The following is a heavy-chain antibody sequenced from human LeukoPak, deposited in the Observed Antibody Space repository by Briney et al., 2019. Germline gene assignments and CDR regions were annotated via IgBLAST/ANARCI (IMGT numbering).Heavy chain of an antibody. Sequence: PSETLSLTCAVYGGSFSGYYWSWIRQPPGKGLEWIGEINHSGSTNYNPSLKSRVTISVDTSKNQFSLKLSSVTAADTAVYYCARGFQGSIPADYYFYYYMDVWGKGTTVTVSS. CDR2: INHSGST. CDR3: ARGFQGSIPADYYFYYYMDV. V-gene: IGHV4-34*01. J-gene: IGHJ6*03. D-gene: IGHD2-2*01. CDR1: GGSFSGYY.